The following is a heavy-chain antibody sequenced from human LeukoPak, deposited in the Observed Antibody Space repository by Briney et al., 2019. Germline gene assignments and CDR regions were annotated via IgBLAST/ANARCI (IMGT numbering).Heavy chain of an antibody. CDR3: ARDRTYYDILTGYPHDAFDI. Sequence: GGSLRLSCAASGFTFSSYEMNWVRQAPGKGLEWVANIKQDGSEKYYVDSVKGRFTISRDNAKNSLYLQMNSLRAEDTAVYYCARDRTYYDILTGYPHDAFDIWGQGTMVTVSS. J-gene: IGHJ3*02. CDR1: GFTFSSYE. D-gene: IGHD3-9*01. V-gene: IGHV3-7*01. CDR2: IKQDGSEK.